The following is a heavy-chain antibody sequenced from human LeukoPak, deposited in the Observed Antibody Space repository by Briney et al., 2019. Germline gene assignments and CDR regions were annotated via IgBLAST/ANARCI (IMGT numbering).Heavy chain of an antibody. CDR3: AKVTDAAVIRSSFDY. D-gene: IGHD2/OR15-2a*01. Sequence: RPGGSLRLSCAASGFTFDDYGMSWVRQAPGKGLEWVSGINWNGGSTGYADSVKGRFTISRDNAKNSLYLQMNSLRAEDTAVYYCAKVTDAAVIRSSFDYWGQGALVTVSS. CDR2: INWNGGST. CDR1: GFTFDDYG. J-gene: IGHJ4*02. V-gene: IGHV3-20*04.